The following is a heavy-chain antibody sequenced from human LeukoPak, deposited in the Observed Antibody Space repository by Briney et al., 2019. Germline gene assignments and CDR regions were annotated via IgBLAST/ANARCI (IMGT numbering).Heavy chain of an antibody. D-gene: IGHD6-13*01. CDR1: GGTFSSYA. CDR3: ARDSIAAAGIPRYNWFDP. Sequence: SVNLSCKASGGTFSSYAISWVRQAPGQGLEWVGGIIPIFGTANYAQKFEGRVTITADESTSTANMYLSSLGSEDTAVYYCARDSIAAAGIPRYNWFDPWGQGTLVTVSS. V-gene: IGHV1-69*01. CDR2: IIPIFGTA. J-gene: IGHJ5*02.